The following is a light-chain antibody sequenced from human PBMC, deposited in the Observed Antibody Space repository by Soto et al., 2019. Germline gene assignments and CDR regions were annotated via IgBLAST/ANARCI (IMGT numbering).Light chain of an antibody. CDR2: DVN. J-gene: IGLJ3*02. CDR1: SSDVDGYNS. CDR3: CSYAGTNTFGV. Sequence: QSALTQPRSVSGSPGQSVTISCTGTSSDVDGYNSGSWYQQHPGKAPKLLISDVNKRPSGVPDRFSGSKSGNTASLSISGLQAEDEADYYCCSYAGTNTFGVFGGGTKLTVL. V-gene: IGLV2-11*01.